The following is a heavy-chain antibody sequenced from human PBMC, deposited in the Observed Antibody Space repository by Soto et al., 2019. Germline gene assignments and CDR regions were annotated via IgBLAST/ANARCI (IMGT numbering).Heavy chain of an antibody. V-gene: IGHV4-30-4*01. J-gene: IGHJ5*02. Sequence: QVQLQESGPGLAETLSLTCTVSGVSITSGDYYWNWIRQPPGKGLEWIGNIDYSGNTYYNPSLKSRLTISLDTSKNQSSLKLSSVTAADTAVYYCASFGVASMNWFDPWGQGTLVTVSS. CDR2: IDYSGNT. D-gene: IGHD3-3*01. CDR3: ASFGVASMNWFDP. CDR1: GVSITSGDYY.